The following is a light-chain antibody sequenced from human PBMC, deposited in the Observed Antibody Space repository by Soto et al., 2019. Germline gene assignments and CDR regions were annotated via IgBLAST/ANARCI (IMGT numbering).Light chain of an antibody. V-gene: IGLV1-40*01. CDR3: QSYDSSLSGFWV. Sequence: QAVVTQPPSVSGAPGQRVTISCTGSSSNIGANYDVHWYQQLPGTAPKLLIYGTTNRPSGVPDRFSGSKSGTSASLAITGLQAEDEADYYCQSYDSSLSGFWVFGGGTKVTVL. CDR1: SSNIGANYD. CDR2: GTT. J-gene: IGLJ3*02.